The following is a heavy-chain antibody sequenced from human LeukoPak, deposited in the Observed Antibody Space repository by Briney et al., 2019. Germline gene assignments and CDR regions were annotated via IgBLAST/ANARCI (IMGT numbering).Heavy chain of an antibody. Sequence: GASVKVSCRGSGYTFSNHHLHWVRQAPEQGLEWVGWINPDTGKTNFAQKFEGRVTMTRETSINTAYMELSRLGPDDTAIYYCARAQSESTGHYDFFEYWGQGSLVTVSS. V-gene: IGHV1-2*02. CDR3: ARAQSESTGHYDFFEY. J-gene: IGHJ4*02. D-gene: IGHD3-9*01. CDR1: GYTFSNHH. CDR2: INPDTGKT.